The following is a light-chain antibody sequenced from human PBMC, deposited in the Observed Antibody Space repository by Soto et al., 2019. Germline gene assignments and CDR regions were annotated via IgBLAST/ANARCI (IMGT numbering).Light chain of an antibody. Sequence: GRVTITCRASQSINRDLHWYQHRPGEAPNLLISRASSLQSGVPSRFSGSGSGTEFTLTISSLQPDDFATYYCQHYNSYSEAFGQGTKVDIK. CDR1: QSINRD. V-gene: IGKV1-5*01. CDR2: RAS. CDR3: QHYNSYSEA. J-gene: IGKJ1*01.